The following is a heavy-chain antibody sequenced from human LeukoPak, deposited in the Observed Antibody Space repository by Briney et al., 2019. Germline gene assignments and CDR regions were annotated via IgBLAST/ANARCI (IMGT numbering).Heavy chain of an antibody. CDR3: ARSKAPFSSSDAFDI. D-gene: IGHD2-2*01. Sequence: SQTLSLTCAISGDSVSSNTASWSWLRQSPSRGLEWLGRTYFRSKWYNYYAVSVKSRIAINGDTSKNQFSLLLYSVAPEDATIYYCARSKAPFSSSDAFDIWGQGTMVTVSS. CDR2: TYFRSKWYN. J-gene: IGHJ3*02. CDR1: GDSVSSNTAS. V-gene: IGHV6-1*01.